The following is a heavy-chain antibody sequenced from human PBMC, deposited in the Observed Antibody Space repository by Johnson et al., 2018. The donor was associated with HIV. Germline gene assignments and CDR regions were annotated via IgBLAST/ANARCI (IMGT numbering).Heavy chain of an antibody. CDR2: ISYDGSNK. Sequence: QVQLVESGGGVVQPGRSLRLSCAASGFTFSSYAMHWVRQAPGKGLEWVAIISYDGSNKHYADSVKGRFTISRDDSKNTLYLQMNSLKTEDTAVYYCTTDGYGGYSYGYGAFDIWGQGTMVTVSS. J-gene: IGHJ3*02. D-gene: IGHD5-18*01. CDR1: GFTFSSYA. CDR3: TTDGYGGYSYGYGAFDI. V-gene: IGHV3-30*04.